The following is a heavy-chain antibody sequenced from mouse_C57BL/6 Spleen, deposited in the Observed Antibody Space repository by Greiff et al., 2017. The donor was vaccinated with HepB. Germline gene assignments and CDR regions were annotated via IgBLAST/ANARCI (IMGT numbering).Heavy chain of an antibody. V-gene: IGHV1-15*01. CDR3: TRWGYYGSSGKAMDY. D-gene: IGHD1-1*01. CDR1: GYTFTDYE. J-gene: IGHJ4*01. CDR2: IDPETGGT. Sequence: VQLQQSGAELVRPGASVTLSCKASGYTFTDYEMHWVKQTPVHGLEWIGAIDPETGGTAYNQKFKGKAILTADKSSSTAYMELRSLTSEDSAVYYCTRWGYYGSSGKAMDYWGQGTSVTVSS.